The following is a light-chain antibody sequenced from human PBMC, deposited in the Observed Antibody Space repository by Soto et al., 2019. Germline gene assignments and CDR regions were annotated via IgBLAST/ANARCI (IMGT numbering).Light chain of an antibody. CDR1: QNVNTS. CDR2: DVS. J-gene: IGKJ1*01. V-gene: IGKV1-5*01. CDR3: QQYDYSLT. Sequence: DIQLTQSPSTLSASVGDSVTITCRASQNVNTSLAWYQHKPGRAPKLLIFDVSNLESGVPSRFSGGGSGTDFTLTISSLHSDDFATYYCQQYDYSLTFGRGTKVDLK.